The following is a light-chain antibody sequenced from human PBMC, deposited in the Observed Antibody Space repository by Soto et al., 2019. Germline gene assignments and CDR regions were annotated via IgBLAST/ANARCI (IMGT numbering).Light chain of an antibody. CDR1: SSDIGTYNY. Sequence: QSALTQPPSASGSPGQSVTISCTGTSSDIGTYNYVSWYQQHPGKAPKLMIYEVNKRPSGVPDRFSGSKSGNTASLTVSGLQAEDEADYYCSSYAGSYIGIFGGGTKVTVL. CDR3: SSYAGSYIGI. J-gene: IGLJ2*01. V-gene: IGLV2-8*01. CDR2: EVN.